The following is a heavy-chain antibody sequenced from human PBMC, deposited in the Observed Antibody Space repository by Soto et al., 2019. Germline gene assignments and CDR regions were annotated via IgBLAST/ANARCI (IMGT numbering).Heavy chain of an antibody. CDR2: IKSKTDGGTT. CDR3: TTRSVTTQNIVVVTNDY. CDR1: GFTFSSAW. V-gene: IGHV3-15*07. Sequence: PGGSLRLSCAASGFTFSSAWMNWVGQAPGKGLEWVGRIKSKTDGGTTDYAAPVKGRFTISRDDSKNTLYLQMNSLKTEDTAVYYCTTRSVTTQNIVVVTNDYWGQGTLVTVSS. J-gene: IGHJ4*02. D-gene: IGHD2-21*02.